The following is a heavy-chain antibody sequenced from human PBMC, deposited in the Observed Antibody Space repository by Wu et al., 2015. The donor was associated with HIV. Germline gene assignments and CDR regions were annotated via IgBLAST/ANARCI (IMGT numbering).Heavy chain of an antibody. CDR1: GYRFSTYG. D-gene: IGHD4-23*01. CDR2: ISAYDGST. Sequence: QVHMMQSESEVAKPGASVKVSCKAPGYRFSTYGISWVRQAPGQGLEWMGWISAYDGSTNFAQKFQARVTMTTDTSTSTAYLELRSLRSDDTALYYCARDGGGNYRKMDHWGQGTLVTVSS. V-gene: IGHV1-18*01. CDR3: ARDGGGNYRKMDH. J-gene: IGHJ4*01.